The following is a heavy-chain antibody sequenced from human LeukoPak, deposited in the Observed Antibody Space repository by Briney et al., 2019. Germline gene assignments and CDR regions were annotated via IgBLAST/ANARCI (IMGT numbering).Heavy chain of an antibody. J-gene: IGHJ4*02. CDR3: AKQLGYCSDGSCYFPY. D-gene: IGHD2-15*01. CDR1: GFTFSSSA. Sequence: GGSLRLSCAASGFTFSSSAMSWVRQAPGKGLKWVSAISNNGGYTYYADSVQGRFTISRDNSKSTLCLQMNSLRAEDTAVYYCAKQLGYCSDGSCYFPYWGQGTLVTVSS. V-gene: IGHV3-23*01. CDR2: ISNNGGYT.